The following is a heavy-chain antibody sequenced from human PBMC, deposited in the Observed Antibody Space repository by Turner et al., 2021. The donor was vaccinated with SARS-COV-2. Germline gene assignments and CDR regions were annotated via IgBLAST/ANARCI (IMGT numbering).Heavy chain of an antibody. CDR2: VSSSGGTI. D-gene: IGHD6-6*01. Sequence: EVQPVESGEGLVQPGGSLRLSCAASGFTFSNYEMNWVRQAPGKGLDWVSYVSSSGGTIYYADSVKGRFTISRENAKNSLYLQMNSLRAEDTAVYYCAREYSSSSGKAFDYWGQGTLVTVSS. V-gene: IGHV3-48*03. J-gene: IGHJ4*02. CDR1: GFTFSNYE. CDR3: AREYSSSSGKAFDY.